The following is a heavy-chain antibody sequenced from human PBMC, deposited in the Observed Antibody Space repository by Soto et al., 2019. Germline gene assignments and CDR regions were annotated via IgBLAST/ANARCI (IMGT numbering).Heavy chain of an antibody. CDR2: IYYSGTT. V-gene: IGHV4-59*08. CDR3: ARVRDYGDYGDY. CDR1: GDSMSGYY. D-gene: IGHD4-17*01. Sequence: SETLSLTCTVSGDSMSGYYWSWIRQAPGKGLEWIGYIYYSGTTNYNPSLKSRVTISVDTSKNQFSLKLTSVTAADTAVYYCARVRDYGDYGDYWGQGTLV. J-gene: IGHJ4*02.